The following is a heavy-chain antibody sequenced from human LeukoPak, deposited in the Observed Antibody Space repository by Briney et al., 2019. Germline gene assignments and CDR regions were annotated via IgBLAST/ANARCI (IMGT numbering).Heavy chain of an antibody. D-gene: IGHD6-13*01. Sequence: PGGSLRLSCAASGFTFSSYWMSWVRQAPGKGLEWVANIKQDGSEKYYVDSVKGRFTISRDNSKNTLYLQMNSLRAEDTAVYYCAKNLDYSSSWPFDYWGQGTLVTVSS. J-gene: IGHJ4*02. CDR3: AKNLDYSSSWPFDY. V-gene: IGHV3-7*01. CDR1: GFTFSSYW. CDR2: IKQDGSEK.